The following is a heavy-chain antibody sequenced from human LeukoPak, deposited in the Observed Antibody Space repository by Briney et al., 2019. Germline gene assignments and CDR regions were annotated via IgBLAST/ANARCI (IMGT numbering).Heavy chain of an antibody. V-gene: IGHV3-48*03. Sequence: GGSLRLSCAASGFTFSSYEMNWVRQAPGKGLEWVSYISSGGSTIYYADSVKGRFTISRDNAKNSLYLQMNSLRAEDTAVYYCARALRSTRHAFDIWGQGTMVTVSS. CDR3: ARALRSTRHAFDI. CDR1: GFTFSSYE. D-gene: IGHD2-2*01. CDR2: ISSGGSTI. J-gene: IGHJ3*02.